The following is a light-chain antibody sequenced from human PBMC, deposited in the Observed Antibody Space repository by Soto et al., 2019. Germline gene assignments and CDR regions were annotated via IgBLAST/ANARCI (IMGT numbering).Light chain of an antibody. V-gene: IGLV2-14*01. CDR3: SSYIISSTLVV. CDR1: SSDGDAYKY. J-gene: IGLJ2*01. Sequence: QSVLTQPASVSGSPGQPITISCTGTSSDGDAYKYVSWYQQYPGKAPRLMIYEVRNRPSGVSDRFSGSKFGNTASLTISGLQPEDEADYYCSSYIISSTLVVFGGGTKLTVL. CDR2: EVR.